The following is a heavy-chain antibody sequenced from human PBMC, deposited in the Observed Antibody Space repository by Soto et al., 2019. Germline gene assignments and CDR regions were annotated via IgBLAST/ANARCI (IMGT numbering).Heavy chain of an antibody. Sequence: GGSLRLSCAASGFTFSSYGMHWVRQAPGNGLEWVAVIWYDGSNKYYADSVKGRFTISRDNSKNTLYLQMNSLRAEDTVVYYCARVGGRDGYNYLYYDYYGMDVWGQGTTVT. CDR3: ARVGGRDGYNYLYYDYYGMDV. V-gene: IGHV3-33*01. J-gene: IGHJ6*02. CDR2: IWYDGSNK. CDR1: GFTFSSYG. D-gene: IGHD5-12*01.